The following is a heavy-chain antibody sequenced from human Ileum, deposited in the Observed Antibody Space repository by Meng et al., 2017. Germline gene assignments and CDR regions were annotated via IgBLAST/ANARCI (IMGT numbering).Heavy chain of an antibody. CDR3: ARDHMGSLDY. Sequence: SGPGSVRHLETLSPSCTVAGSSVSLSGYQWAWIRQPPGKGLEWIGYASSNYTPSLKSRVTISLDTSRNQFSLSLSSVTAADTAVYYCARDHMGSLDYWGQGILVTVSS. V-gene: IGHV4-61*08. J-gene: IGHJ4*02. D-gene: IGHD1-26*01. CDR2: ASS. CDR1: GSSVSLSGYQ.